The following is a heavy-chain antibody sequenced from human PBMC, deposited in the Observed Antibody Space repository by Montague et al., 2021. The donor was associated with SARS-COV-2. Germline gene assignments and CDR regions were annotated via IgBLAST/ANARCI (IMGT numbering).Heavy chain of an antibody. D-gene: IGHD3-9*01. V-gene: IGHV3-30-3*01. J-gene: IGHJ4*02. CDR2: ISYDGSNK. CDR1: GFTFSSYA. Sequence: SLRLSCAASGFTFSSYAMHWVRQAPGKGLEWVAVISYDGSNKYYADSVKGRFTISRDNSKNTLYLQMNSPRAEGTAVYYCASPRGPSYYDILTGSAFDYWGQGTLVTVSS. CDR3: ASPRGPSYYDILTGSAFDY.